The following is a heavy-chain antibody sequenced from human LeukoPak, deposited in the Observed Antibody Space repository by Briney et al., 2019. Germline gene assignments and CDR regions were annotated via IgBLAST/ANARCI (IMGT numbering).Heavy chain of an antibody. D-gene: IGHD2-21*02. Sequence: GGSLRLSFAASGFTFSSYEMNWVRQAPGKGLEWVSYISSSSSTIYYADSVKGRFTISRDNAKNSLYLQMNSLRAEDTAVYYCARVMNPYCGGDSFDAFDIWGQGTMVTVSS. J-gene: IGHJ3*02. CDR1: GFTFSSYE. V-gene: IGHV3-48*01. CDR2: ISSSSSTI. CDR3: ARVMNPYCGGDSFDAFDI.